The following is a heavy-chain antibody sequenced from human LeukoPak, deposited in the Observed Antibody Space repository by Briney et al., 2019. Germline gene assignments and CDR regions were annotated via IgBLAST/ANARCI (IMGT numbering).Heavy chain of an antibody. J-gene: IGHJ4*02. V-gene: IGHV3-23*01. CDR2: FSGSGGGT. Sequence: PGGSLRLSCAASGFTFSSYAMTWVRQAPGKGLEWVSSFSGSGGGTYYADSVKGRFTISRDNSKNTLYLQMNSLRAEDTAVYYCAKDRGLIIVVPFDSWGQGTLVTVSS. CDR3: AKDRGLIIVVPFDS. CDR1: GFTFSSYA. D-gene: IGHD3-22*01.